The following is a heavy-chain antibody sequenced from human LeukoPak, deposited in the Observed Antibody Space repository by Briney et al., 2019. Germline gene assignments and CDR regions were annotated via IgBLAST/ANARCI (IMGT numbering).Heavy chain of an antibody. CDR3: ARVPEISSARIYAFDI. CDR2: IYTSGST. CDR1: GGSISSYY. D-gene: IGHD1-14*01. Sequence: SETLSLTCTVSGGSISSYYWSWIRQPAGKGLEWIGRIYTSGSTNYNPSLKSRVTMSVDTSKNQFSLKLSSVTAADTAVYYCARVPEISSARIYAFDIWGQGTTVTVSS. V-gene: IGHV4-4*07. J-gene: IGHJ3*02.